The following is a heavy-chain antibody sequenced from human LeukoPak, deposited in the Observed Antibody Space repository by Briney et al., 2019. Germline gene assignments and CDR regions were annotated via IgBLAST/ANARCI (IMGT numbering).Heavy chain of an antibody. D-gene: IGHD2/OR15-2a*01. CDR2: IYYSGST. CDR3: ARLSTTVYGMDV. V-gene: IGHV4-59*01. Sequence: PSETLSLTCTVSGGSISSYYWSWIRQPPGKGLEWIGYIYYSGSTNYNPSLKSRVTISVDTSKNQFSLKLSSVTAADTAVYYCARLSTTVYGMDVWGQGTTVTVSS. CDR1: GGSISSYY. J-gene: IGHJ6*02.